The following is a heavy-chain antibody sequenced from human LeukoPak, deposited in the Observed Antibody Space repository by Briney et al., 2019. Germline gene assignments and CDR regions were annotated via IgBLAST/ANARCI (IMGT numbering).Heavy chain of an antibody. J-gene: IGHJ4*02. CDR3: ARVYYYDSSDYYDTSCFDY. Sequence: PSETLSLTCTVSGGSIRSSSYYWGWIRQPPGKGLEWIGSIYYTGSTYYNPSLKSRVTISVDTPKNQFSLKLNSVTAADTAVYYCARVYYYDSSDYYDTSCFDYWGQGTLVTVSS. D-gene: IGHD3-22*01. V-gene: IGHV4-39*07. CDR1: GGSIRSSSYY. CDR2: IYYTGST.